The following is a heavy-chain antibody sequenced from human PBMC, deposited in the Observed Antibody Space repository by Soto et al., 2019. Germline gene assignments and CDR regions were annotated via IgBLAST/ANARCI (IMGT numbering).Heavy chain of an antibody. Sequence: GGSLRLSCAASGFTFSSYAMHWVRQAPGKGLEWVAVISYDGSNKYYADPVKGRFTISRDNSKNTLYLQMNSLRAEDTAVYYCAKDLALMADYWGQGTPVNVSS. CDR1: GFTFSSYA. D-gene: IGHD3-16*01. CDR2: ISYDGSNK. J-gene: IGHJ4*02. CDR3: AKDLALMADY. V-gene: IGHV3-30-3*01.